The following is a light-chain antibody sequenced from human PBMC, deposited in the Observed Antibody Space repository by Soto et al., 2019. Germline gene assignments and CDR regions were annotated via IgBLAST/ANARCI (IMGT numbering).Light chain of an antibody. CDR3: QQYNGYSRA. V-gene: IGKV1-5*01. J-gene: IGKJ1*01. CDR2: GTS. CDR1: QSIGRW. Sequence: DIEMTQSPSALSASVGDRVTITCRASQSIGRWLAWYQQKPGRAPKLLIYGTSTWQSGVASRFSGSGSGTEFTLTITSLEPDDFATYYCQQYNGYSRAFGQGTKVEVK.